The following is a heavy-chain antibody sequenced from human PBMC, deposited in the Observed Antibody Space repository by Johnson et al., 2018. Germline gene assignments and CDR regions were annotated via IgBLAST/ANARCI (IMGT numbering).Heavy chain of an antibody. CDR2: ITWDGYSK. V-gene: IGHV3-43*01. D-gene: IGHD6-19*01. CDR1: GFTFDDYT. Sequence: VQLVESGGVVVQPGGSLRLSCAASGFTFDDYTMHWVRPAPGNGLEWVSLITWDGYSKYSADSVKGRFTISRDNSKNSLYLKMKSLRTEDTALYYCAHERQWLGGPGGGFGYWGQGTLVTVSS. J-gene: IGHJ4*02. CDR3: AHERQWLGGPGGGFGY.